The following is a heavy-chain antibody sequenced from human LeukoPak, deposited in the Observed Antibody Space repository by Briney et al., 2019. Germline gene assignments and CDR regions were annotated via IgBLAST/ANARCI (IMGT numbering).Heavy chain of an antibody. CDR3: AKSHGYSYGFDY. D-gene: IGHD5-18*01. J-gene: IGHJ4*02. CDR1: GFTFSSYA. V-gene: IGHV3-30*04. CDR2: ISYDGSNK. Sequence: GGSLRLSCAASGFTFSSYAMHWVRQAPGKGLEWVAVISYDGSNKNYADSVKGRFTISGDNSKNTLYLQMNSLRAEDTAVYYCAKSHGYSYGFDYWGQGTLVTVSS.